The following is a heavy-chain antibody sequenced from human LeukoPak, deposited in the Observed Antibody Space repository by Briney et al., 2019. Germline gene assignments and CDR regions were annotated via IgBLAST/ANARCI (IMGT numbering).Heavy chain of an antibody. CDR1: DDSITMYY. V-gene: IGHV4-59*01. CDR3: ARGRVSSSTWYSTYYYFFYMDF. CDR2: VDHTGTT. D-gene: IGHD4-11*01. Sequence: SETLSLTCTISDDSITMYYWTWIRQPPGKGLEWIGYVDHTGTTNFNPSLNGRVSISRDTSKNFFSLRLRSVTAADTAVYFCARGRVSSSTWYSTYYYFFYMDFWGKGTTVTVSS. J-gene: IGHJ6*03.